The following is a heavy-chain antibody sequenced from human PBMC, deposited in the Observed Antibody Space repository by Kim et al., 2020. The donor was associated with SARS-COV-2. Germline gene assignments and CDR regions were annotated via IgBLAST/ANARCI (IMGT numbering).Heavy chain of an antibody. Sequence: SQTLSLTCATSGDSISSNSVAWYWIRQSPSRGLEWLGRTSYRSNWDNDYAVSVKSRINVNPDTSQNHFSLQLNSVTPEDTAVYYCARGYKYALDYWGQGTLVTVSS. D-gene: IGHD2-8*01. CDR2: TSYRSNWDN. CDR3: ARGYKYALDY. CDR1: GDSISSNSVA. V-gene: IGHV6-1*01. J-gene: IGHJ4*02.